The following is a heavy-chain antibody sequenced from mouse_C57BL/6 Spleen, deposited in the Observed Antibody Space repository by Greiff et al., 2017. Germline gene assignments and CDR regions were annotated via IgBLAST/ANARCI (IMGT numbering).Heavy chain of an antibody. V-gene: IGHV1-72*01. CDR3: ARYPLITTVVAYYFDY. CDR1: GYTFTSYW. CDR2: IDPNSGGT. D-gene: IGHD1-1*01. J-gene: IGHJ2*01. Sequence: VKLQQPGAELVKPGASVKLSCKASGYTFTSYWMHWVKQRPGRGLEWIGRIDPNSGGTKYNEKFKSKATLTVDKPSSTAYMQLSSLTSEDSAVYYCARYPLITTVVAYYFDYWGKGTTLTVSS.